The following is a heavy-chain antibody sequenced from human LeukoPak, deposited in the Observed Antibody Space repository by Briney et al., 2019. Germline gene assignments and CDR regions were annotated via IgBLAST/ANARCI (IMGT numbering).Heavy chain of an antibody. J-gene: IGHJ3*02. D-gene: IGHD1-26*01. CDR1: GFTFSSYS. V-gene: IGHV3-48*01. CDR2: ISSSSSTI. CDR3: ARGLVGATTSAFDI. Sequence: GGSLRLSCAASGFTFSSYSMNWVRQAPGKGLEWVSYISSSSSTIYYADSVKGRFTISRDNSKNTLYLQMNSLRAEDTAVYYCARGLVGATTSAFDIWGQGTMVTVSS.